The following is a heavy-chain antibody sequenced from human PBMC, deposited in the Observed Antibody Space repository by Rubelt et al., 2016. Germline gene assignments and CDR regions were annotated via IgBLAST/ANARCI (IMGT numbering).Heavy chain of an antibody. Sequence: QVQLVQSGAEVKKPGASVKVSCKASGYTFTSYGISWVRQAPGQGLEWMGWISAYNGNANYAQKLQGRVTMTTDKSTSTAYMELSSLRSEDTAVYYCARVPAGYCSSTSCYVSDYWGQGTLVTVSS. D-gene: IGHD2-2*03. V-gene: IGHV1-18*01. J-gene: IGHJ4*02. CDR1: GYTFTSYG. CDR3: ARVPAGYCSSTSCYVSDY. CDR2: ISAYNGNA.